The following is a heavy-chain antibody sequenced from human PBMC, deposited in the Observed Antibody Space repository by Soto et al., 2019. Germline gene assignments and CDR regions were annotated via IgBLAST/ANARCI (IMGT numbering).Heavy chain of an antibody. D-gene: IGHD6-13*01. CDR1: GFPFSSYW. CDR3: ARSYSSSWYIYYDYGLDV. CDR2: IKQEGSEK. Sequence: GGSLRLSCAASGFPFSSYWMSLVRQAPGKGLEWVANIKQEGSEKYYVDSVKGRFTIYRDNAKNSLYLQMNSLRAEDTAGYYCARSYSSSWYIYYDYGLDVWGQGTRVPVSS. J-gene: IGHJ6*02. V-gene: IGHV3-7*03.